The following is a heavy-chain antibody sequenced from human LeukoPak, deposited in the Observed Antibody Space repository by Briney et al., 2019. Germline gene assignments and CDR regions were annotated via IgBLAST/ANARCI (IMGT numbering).Heavy chain of an antibody. J-gene: IGHJ2*01. CDR3: AKNAIEMATIHWYFDL. CDR2: ISGSGGST. CDR1: GFTFSSYA. Sequence: GGSLRLSCAASGFTFSSYAMNWVRQAPGKGLEWVSAISGSGGSTYYADSVKGRFTISRDNSKNTLYLQMNSLRAEDTAVYYCAKNAIEMATIHWYFDLWGRGTLVTVSS. D-gene: IGHD5-24*01. V-gene: IGHV3-23*01.